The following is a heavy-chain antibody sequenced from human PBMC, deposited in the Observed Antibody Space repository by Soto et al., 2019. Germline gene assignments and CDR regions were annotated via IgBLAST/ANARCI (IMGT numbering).Heavy chain of an antibody. Sequence: QVQLVQSGAEVKKPGSSVKVSCKASGGTFSSYAISWVRQAPGQGLEWMGGLIPIFGTANYAQKFLGRVTITADSITSTGHMGISSLISEEKAGYYCARTKDSSIGGHYYYYDMGVWGTGTTVVVSS. CDR3: ARTKDSSIGGHYYYYDMGV. J-gene: IGHJ6*04. D-gene: IGHD6-13*01. CDR2: LIPIFGTA. V-gene: IGHV1-69*01. CDR1: GGTFSSYA.